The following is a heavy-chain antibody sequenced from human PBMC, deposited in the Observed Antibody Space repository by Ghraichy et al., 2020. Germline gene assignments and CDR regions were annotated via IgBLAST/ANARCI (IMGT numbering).Heavy chain of an antibody. CDR1: GFTVSSNY. CDR3: ARAMYGGYIDY. CDR2: IYSGGST. D-gene: IGHD4/OR15-4a*01. V-gene: IGHV3-53*01. J-gene: IGHJ4*02. Sequence: AGSLRLSCAASGFTVSSNYMSWVRQAPGKGLEWVSVIYSGGSTYYADSVKGRFTISRDNSKNTLYLQMNSLRAEDTAVYYCARAMYGGYIDYWGQGTLVTVSS.